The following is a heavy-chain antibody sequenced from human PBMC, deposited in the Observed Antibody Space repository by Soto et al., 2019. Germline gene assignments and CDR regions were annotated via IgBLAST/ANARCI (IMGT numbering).Heavy chain of an antibody. CDR1: GFTFSSYA. CDR2: ISGSGSNT. J-gene: IGHJ5*02. Sequence: VGSLRLSCAASGFTFSSYALTWVRQTPGKGLEWVSSISGSGSNTYYADSVRGRLTVSRDNSKNTLYLQMKSLRVEDTGVYYCAKGDSYSTGNWFDPWGQGTLVTV. CDR3: AKGDSYSTGNWFDP. D-gene: IGHD2-21*01. V-gene: IGHV3-23*01.